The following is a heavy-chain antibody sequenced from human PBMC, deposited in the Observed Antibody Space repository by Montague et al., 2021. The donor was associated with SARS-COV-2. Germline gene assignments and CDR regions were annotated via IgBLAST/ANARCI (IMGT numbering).Heavy chain of an antibody. Sequence: SETLSLTCTVSGGSISTYYWSWIRQPPGKGLEWIGYIYYSGSTNXSPXRRSRVTISVDTSKNQFSLKLSSVTAADTAVYYCARDGYNAHQNYWYFDLWGRGTLVTVSS. CDR3: ARDGYNAHQNYWYFDL. J-gene: IGHJ2*01. CDR2: IYYSGST. D-gene: IGHD5-24*01. V-gene: IGHV4-59*12. CDR1: GGSISTYY.